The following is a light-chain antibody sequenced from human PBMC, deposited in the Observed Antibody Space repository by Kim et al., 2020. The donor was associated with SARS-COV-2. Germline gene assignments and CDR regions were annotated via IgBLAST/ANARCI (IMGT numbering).Light chain of an antibody. Sequence: PGERVTLSCRASQSISSSYVTWYQQKPGQAPRLLIYGATTRATGIPARFSGSGAGTDFTLTISSLQPEDFAVYYCQQDYNLRTFGQGTKVDIK. CDR2: GAT. J-gene: IGKJ1*01. CDR3: QQDYNLRT. V-gene: IGKV3D-7*01. CDR1: QSISSSY.